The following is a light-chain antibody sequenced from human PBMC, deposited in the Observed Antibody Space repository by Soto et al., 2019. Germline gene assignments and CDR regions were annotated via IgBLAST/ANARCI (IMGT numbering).Light chain of an antibody. CDR3: GTWDRSLSAGPWV. CDR1: SSNIGNND. Sequence: QSVLTQPPSVSAAPGQKVTISCTGSSSNIGNNDVSWYQQLPGTAPKLLIYENNKHPTGIPDRFSGSKAGTSATLGITGIPTGDEADYYGGTWDRSLSAGPWVFGGGTKLTVL. J-gene: IGLJ3*02. CDR2: ENN. V-gene: IGLV1-51*02.